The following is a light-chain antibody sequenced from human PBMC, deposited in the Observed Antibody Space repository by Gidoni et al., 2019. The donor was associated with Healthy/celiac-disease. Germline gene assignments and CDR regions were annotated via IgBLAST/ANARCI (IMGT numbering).Light chain of an antibody. CDR3: QQYNNWPPYT. V-gene: IGKV3-15*01. Sequence: EIVMTQSPATLSVSPGERATLSCRASQSVSSNLAWYQQKPGQAPRLLIYGASTRATGIPARFICSGSGTEFTLTISSLQSEDFAVYSCQQYNNWPPYTFGQGTKLEIK. CDR1: QSVSSN. J-gene: IGKJ2*01. CDR2: GAS.